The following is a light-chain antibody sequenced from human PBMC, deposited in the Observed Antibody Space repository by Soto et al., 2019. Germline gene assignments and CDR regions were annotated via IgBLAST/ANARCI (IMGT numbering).Light chain of an antibody. J-gene: IGLJ3*02. CDR3: SSDTTTTRL. Sequence: QSALTQPASVSGSPGQSITISCTGTSSDIGSNNYVSWYQQHPGKAPKLMIYEVSNRPSGVSNHFSGSKSGNTASLTISGLQAEDEAVYYCSSDTTTTRLFGGGTKVTVL. CDR1: SSDIGSNNY. CDR2: EVS. V-gene: IGLV2-14*01.